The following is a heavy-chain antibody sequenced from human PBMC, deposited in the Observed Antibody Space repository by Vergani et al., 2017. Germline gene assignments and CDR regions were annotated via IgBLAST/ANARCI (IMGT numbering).Heavy chain of an antibody. CDR2: IIPIIRLA. Sequence: QVHLDQSGPEVKKPGSSVNVSCKFSGDIFNNYTVTWVRQAPGQGLEWMGRIIPIIRLATSAQKFQDRVKITGDTSTNTVYMEMNNLRSEDTAVYYCERVTPGDNSGWDHFDYWGQGTLVTVSS. D-gene: IGHD6-19*01. V-gene: IGHV1-69*02. J-gene: IGHJ4*02. CDR1: GDIFNNYT. CDR3: ERVTPGDNSGWDHFDY.